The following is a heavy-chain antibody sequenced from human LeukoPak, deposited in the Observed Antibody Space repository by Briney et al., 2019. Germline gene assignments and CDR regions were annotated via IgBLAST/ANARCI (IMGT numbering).Heavy chain of an antibody. CDR1: GFTFDDYA. D-gene: IGHD6-13*01. CDR2: ISWNSGTI. CDR3: AKGQWEAAAGSPFDS. V-gene: IGHV3-9*01. Sequence: PGGSLRLSCAASGFTFDDYAMHWVRHAPGKGLEWVSGISWNSGTITYADSVKGRFTISRDNAKNSLYLQMNSLRAEDTALYYCAKGQWEAAAGSPFDSWGQGTLVTVSS. J-gene: IGHJ4*02.